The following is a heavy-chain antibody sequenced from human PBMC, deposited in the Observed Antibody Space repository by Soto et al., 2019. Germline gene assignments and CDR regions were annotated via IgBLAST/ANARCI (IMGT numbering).Heavy chain of an antibody. CDR2: IWYDGSNK. CDR1: GFTFSSYG. Sequence: QVQLVESGGGVVQPGRSLRLSCAASGFTFSSYGMHWVRQAPGKGLEWVAVIWYDGSNKYYADSVKGRFTISRDNSKNTLYLQMNSLRAEDTAVYYCARDGGTCGSSPSCEGLNVVYWGQGTLVIVSS. CDR3: ARDGGTCGSSPSCEGLNVVY. J-gene: IGHJ4*02. D-gene: IGHD6-6*01. V-gene: IGHV3-33*01.